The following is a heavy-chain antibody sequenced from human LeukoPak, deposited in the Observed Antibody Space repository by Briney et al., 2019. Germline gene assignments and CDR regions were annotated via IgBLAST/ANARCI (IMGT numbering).Heavy chain of an antibody. V-gene: IGHV3-7*01. CDR1: GFTFSGSA. Sequence: GGSLRLSCAASGFTFSGSAMHWVRQASGKGLEWVANIKPDGDTTNYLDSVKGRFTISRDNAKSSLHLQMNGLTAEDTAVYYCSRGPSTTLTTFWGQGTMVTVSS. CDR2: IKPDGDTT. D-gene: IGHD4-17*01. CDR3: SRGPSTTLTTF. J-gene: IGHJ4*02.